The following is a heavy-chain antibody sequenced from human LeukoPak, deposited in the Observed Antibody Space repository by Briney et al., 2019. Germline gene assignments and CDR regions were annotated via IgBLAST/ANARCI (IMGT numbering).Heavy chain of an antibody. CDR2: ISGDGGST. CDR3: AKPSRPYYGGNSEADY. J-gene: IGHJ4*02. Sequence: GGSLRLSCAASGFTFDDYAMHWVRQAPGKGLEWVSPISGDGGSTYYADSVKGRFTISRDNSKNSLYLQMNSLRTEDTALYYCAKPSRPYYGGNSEADYWGQGTLVTVSS. CDR1: GFTFDDYA. V-gene: IGHV3-43*02. D-gene: IGHD4-23*01.